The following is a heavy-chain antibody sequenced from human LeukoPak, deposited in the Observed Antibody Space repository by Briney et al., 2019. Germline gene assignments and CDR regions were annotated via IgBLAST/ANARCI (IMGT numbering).Heavy chain of an antibody. CDR2: TWYDGSDR. J-gene: IGHJ4*02. CDR3: ARRWGITWYDFDF. Sequence: GGSLRLSCAASGFIFSTYGMHWVRQAPGKGLEWVAVTWYDGSDRSYADSVKGRFTISRDSSKNTLYLQMNSLSGEDTAVYYCARRWGITWYDFDFWGQGTLVTVSS. D-gene: IGHD6-13*01. V-gene: IGHV3-33*01. CDR1: GFIFSTYG.